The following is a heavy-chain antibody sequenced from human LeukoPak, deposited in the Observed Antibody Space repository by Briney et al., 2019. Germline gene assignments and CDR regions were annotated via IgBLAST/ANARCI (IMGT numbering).Heavy chain of an antibody. CDR3: AKEGRGGFDI. D-gene: IGHD3-16*01. CDR2: IGYDGSKI. CDR1: GFTFSRSG. J-gene: IGHJ3*02. Sequence: GGSLRLSFAASGFTFSRSGMHWVRQAPGKGLEWVTFIGYDGSKIYYADSVKGRFTISRDNSKNTLYLQMSSLRPEDTAVYYCAKEGRGGFDIWGQGTMVTVSS. V-gene: IGHV3-30*02.